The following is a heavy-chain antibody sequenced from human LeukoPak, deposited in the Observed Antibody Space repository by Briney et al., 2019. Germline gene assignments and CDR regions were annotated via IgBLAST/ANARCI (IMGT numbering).Heavy chain of an antibody. J-gene: IGHJ4*02. D-gene: IGHD1-1*01. Sequence: QPGRSLRLSCAASGFTFSSYGMHWVRQAPGKGLEWVAVISYDGSNKYYADSVKGRFTISRDNSKNTLYLQMNSLRVEDTAVYYRARDHNYAFDNWGQGTLVSVAS. CDR2: ISYDGSNK. CDR1: GFTFSSYG. V-gene: IGHV3-30*03. CDR3: ARDHNYAFDN.